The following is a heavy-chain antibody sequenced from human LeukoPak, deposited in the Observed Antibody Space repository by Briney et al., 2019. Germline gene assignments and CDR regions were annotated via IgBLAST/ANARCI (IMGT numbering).Heavy chain of an antibody. CDR3: AKVYDSSSWYPAQYFDY. CDR1: GFTFSNYW. Sequence: HPGGPLRLSCAASGFTFSNYWMTWVRQAPGKGLEWVANIKQDGSEKYYVDSVKGRFTISRDNSKNTLYLQMNSLRAEDTAVYYCAKVYDSSSWYPAQYFDYWGQGTLVTVSS. CDR2: IKQDGSEK. V-gene: IGHV3-7*03. J-gene: IGHJ4*02. D-gene: IGHD6-13*01.